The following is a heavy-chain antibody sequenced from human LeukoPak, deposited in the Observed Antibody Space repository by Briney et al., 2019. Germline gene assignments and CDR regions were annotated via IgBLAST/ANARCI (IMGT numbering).Heavy chain of an antibody. CDR1: GFTLSSNY. CDR3: ARAPDTEFDY. Sequence: GGSLTLSCAPSGFTLSSNYMSWVRQAPGKGLEGVSGIYSGGSTYYADSVKGPFTISRDNSKNPLYLQMNSLRAEDTAVYYCARAPDTEFDYWGQGTLVTVSS. D-gene: IGHD5-18*01. J-gene: IGHJ4*02. V-gene: IGHV3-53*01. CDR2: IYSGGST.